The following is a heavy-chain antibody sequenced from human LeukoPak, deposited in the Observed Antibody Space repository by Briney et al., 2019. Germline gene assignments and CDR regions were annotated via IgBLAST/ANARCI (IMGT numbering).Heavy chain of an antibody. CDR2: LSGSGGST. CDR1: GFTFSTYV. CDR3: AKEGYRYGYAIDY. D-gene: IGHD5-18*01. Sequence: GGSLRLSCAASGFTFSTYVMTWVRQAPGKGLEWVSALSGSGGSTFYADSVKGRFTISRDNSNSTLYLQMNSLRAEDTAVYYCAKEGYRYGYAIDYWGQGTLVTVSS. J-gene: IGHJ4*02. V-gene: IGHV3-23*01.